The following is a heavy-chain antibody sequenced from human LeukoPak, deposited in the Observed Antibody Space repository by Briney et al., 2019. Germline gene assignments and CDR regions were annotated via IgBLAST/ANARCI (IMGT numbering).Heavy chain of an antibody. CDR3: ARDRGINWFDP. D-gene: IGHD3-10*01. Sequence: GGSLRLSCAASGFTFSNYAMNWVRQAPGKGLEWVSGISVGGGSTYYADSVKGRFTISRDNSKNTLYLQMNSLRAEDTAVYYCARDRGINWFDPWGQGTLVTVSS. V-gene: IGHV3-23*01. CDR2: ISVGGGST. CDR1: GFTFSNYA. J-gene: IGHJ5*02.